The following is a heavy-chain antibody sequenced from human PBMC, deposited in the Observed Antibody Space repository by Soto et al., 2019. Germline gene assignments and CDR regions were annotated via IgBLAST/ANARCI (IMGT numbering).Heavy chain of an antibody. CDR2: IYYSGST. CDR3: ARGWGGYFQH. D-gene: IGHD7-27*01. J-gene: IGHJ1*01. V-gene: IGHV4-59*01. CDR1: DGSISTYY. Sequence: PSETLSLTCTVSDGSISTYYRSWIRQPPGKGLEWIGYIYYSGSTNYNPSLKSRVTISVDSSKNQFSLKLSSVTAADTAVYYCARGWGGYFQHWGQGTLVTVSS.